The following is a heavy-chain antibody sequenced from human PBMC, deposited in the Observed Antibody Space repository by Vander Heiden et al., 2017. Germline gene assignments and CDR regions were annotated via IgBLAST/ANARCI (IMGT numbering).Heavy chain of an antibody. CDR1: GFTFDDYA. J-gene: IGHJ5*02. CDR3: AKYTGYCSGGSCYPNWFDP. V-gene: IGHV3-9*01. CDR2: ISWNSGSI. Sequence: EVQLVESGGGLVQPGRSLRLSCAASGFTFDDYAMHWVRQAPGKGLEWVSGISWNSGSIGYADSVKGRFTISRDNAKNSLYLQMNSLRAEDTALYYCAKYTGYCSGGSCYPNWFDPWGQGTLVTVSS. D-gene: IGHD2-15*01.